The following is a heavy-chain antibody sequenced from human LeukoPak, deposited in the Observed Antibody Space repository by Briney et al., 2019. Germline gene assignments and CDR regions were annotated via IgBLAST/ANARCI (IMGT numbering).Heavy chain of an antibody. CDR2: IFYTGST. Sequence: PSETLSLTYTVSGGSINTYYWSWIRQPPGKGLEWIGYIFYTGSTNYKPSLKSRVTISVDTSKNEFSLKLSSVTAADTAVYYCARHESGYYMDVWGKGTTVTVSS. J-gene: IGHJ6*03. V-gene: IGHV4-59*01. CDR3: ARHESGYYMDV. CDR1: GGSINTYY.